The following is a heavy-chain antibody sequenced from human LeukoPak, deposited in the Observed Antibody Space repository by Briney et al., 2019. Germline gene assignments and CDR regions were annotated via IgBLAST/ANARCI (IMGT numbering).Heavy chain of an antibody. CDR3: ARDIIRGQSDFDY. Sequence: GGSLRLSCVASGFNFGNYWMSWVRQAPGKGLEFVGNIEDDGSEQNYVDSVKGRFTISRDNVNNSLYLQMNSLRVEDTAVYYCARDIIRGQSDFDYWGQEILVTVSS. V-gene: IGHV3-7*01. CDR2: IEDDGSEQ. J-gene: IGHJ4*02. CDR1: GFNFGNYW. D-gene: IGHD5-12*01.